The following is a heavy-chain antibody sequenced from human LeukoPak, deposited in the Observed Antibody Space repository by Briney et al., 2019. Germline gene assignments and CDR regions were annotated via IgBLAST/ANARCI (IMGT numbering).Heavy chain of an antibody. CDR1: GFTFDDYA. D-gene: IGHD3-22*01. CDR3: AKGSEYYYDSSGYYGWDY. Sequence: GGSLRLSCAASGFTFDDYAMHWVRQAPGKGLEWVSAISGSGGSTYYADSVKGRFTISRDNSKNTLYLQMNSLRAEDTAVYYCAKGSEYYYDSSGYYGWDYWGQGTLVTVSS. J-gene: IGHJ4*02. CDR2: ISGSGGST. V-gene: IGHV3-23*01.